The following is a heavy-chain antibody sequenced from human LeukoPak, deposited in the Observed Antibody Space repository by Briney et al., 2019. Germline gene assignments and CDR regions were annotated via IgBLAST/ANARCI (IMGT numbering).Heavy chain of an antibody. CDR3: ARGPVWFGELSGHYFDY. CDR2: IYYIVST. J-gene: IGHJ4*02. Sequence: SETLSLTCTVSGGSISSYYWSWIRQPPGKVLEWIGYIYYIVSTNYNPSLKSRVTISVDTSKNQFSLKLSSVTAADTAAYYCARGPVWFGELSGHYFDYWGQGTLVTVSS. CDR1: GGSISSYY. V-gene: IGHV4-59*01. D-gene: IGHD3-10*01.